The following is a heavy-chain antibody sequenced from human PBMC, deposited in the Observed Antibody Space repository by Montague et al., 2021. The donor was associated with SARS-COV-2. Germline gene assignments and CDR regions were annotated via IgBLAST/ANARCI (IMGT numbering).Heavy chain of an antibody. CDR3: ARQDIQLRFDL. V-gene: IGHV4-39*01. J-gene: IGHJ2*01. CDR1: SASISNDIYY. D-gene: IGHD1-1*01. Sequence: SETLSLTCTVSSASISNDIYYWGWIRQPPGKGPEWIGGSRYGGTSYYXXSLKSRVTISIDTSKNQCSLTMTAATAADTAVYFCARQDIQLRFDLWGRGTLVTVSS. CDR2: SRYGGTS.